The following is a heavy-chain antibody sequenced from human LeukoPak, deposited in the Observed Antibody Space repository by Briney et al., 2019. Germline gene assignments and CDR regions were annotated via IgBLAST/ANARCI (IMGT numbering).Heavy chain of an antibody. CDR3: ARNSRYSFDI. J-gene: IGHJ3*02. CDR1: GFTFSTYW. CDR2: INSDGSGT. V-gene: IGHV3-74*01. Sequence: QTGGSLRLSCAASGFTFSTYWMHWVRQAPGKGLVWVSRINSDGSGTSYADSVKGRFTISRDNAKNSLYLPMNSLRAEDTAVYYCARNSRYSFDIWGQGTMVTVSS. D-gene: IGHD4-11*01.